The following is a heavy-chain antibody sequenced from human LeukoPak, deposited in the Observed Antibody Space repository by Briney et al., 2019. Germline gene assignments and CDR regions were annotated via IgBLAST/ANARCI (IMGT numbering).Heavy chain of an antibody. CDR1: GYSFTSYW. J-gene: IGHJ4*02. CDR2: IYHGDSDT. D-gene: IGHD2-2*02. Sequence: GESLKISCKGSGYSFTSYWIGWVRQMPGKGLEWMGIIYHGDSDTRYSPSFQGQVTISADKSISTAYLQWSSLKASDTAMYYCARPTDCSSTSCYTVFGYWGQGTLVTVSS. V-gene: IGHV5-51*01. CDR3: ARPTDCSSTSCYTVFGY.